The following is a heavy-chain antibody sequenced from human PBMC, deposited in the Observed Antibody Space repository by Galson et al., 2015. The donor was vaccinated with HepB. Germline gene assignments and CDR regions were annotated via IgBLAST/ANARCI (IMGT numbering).Heavy chain of an antibody. V-gene: IGHV1-3*01. Sequence: SVKVSCKASGYTFTSYAMHWVRQAPGQRLEWMGWINAGNGNTKYSQKFQGRVTITRDTSASTAYMELSSLRSEDTAVYYCAREGSARFLEWSLPPGSFDYWGQGTLVTVSS. J-gene: IGHJ4*02. D-gene: IGHD3-3*01. CDR3: AREGSARFLEWSLPPGSFDY. CDR1: GYTFTSYA. CDR2: INAGNGNT.